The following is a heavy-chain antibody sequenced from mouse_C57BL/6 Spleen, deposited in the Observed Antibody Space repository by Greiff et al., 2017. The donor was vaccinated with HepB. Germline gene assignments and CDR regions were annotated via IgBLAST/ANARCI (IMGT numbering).Heavy chain of an antibody. CDR2: IDPSDSYT. CDR1: GYTFTSYW. Sequence: VQLQQPGAELVRPGTSVKLSCKASGYTFTSYWMHWVKQRPGQGLEWIGVIDPSDSYTNYNQKFKGKATLTVDTSSSTAYMQLSSLTSEDSAVYYCARLSDYDKNWYFDVWGTGTTVTVSS. D-gene: IGHD2-4*01. V-gene: IGHV1-59*01. J-gene: IGHJ1*03. CDR3: ARLSDYDKNWYFDV.